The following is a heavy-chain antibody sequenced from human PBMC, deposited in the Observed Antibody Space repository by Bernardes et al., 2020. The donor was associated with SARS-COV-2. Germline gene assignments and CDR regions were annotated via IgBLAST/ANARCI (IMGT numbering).Heavy chain of an antibody. CDR2: INPNSGGT. J-gene: IGHJ6*02. Sequence: ASVKVSCKASGYTFTGYYMHWVRQAPGQGLEWMGWINPNSGGTNYAQKFQGRVTMTGDTSISTAYMELSRLRSDDTAVYYCARVYSSSWSYEEYYYYYGMDVWGQGTTVTVSS. D-gene: IGHD6-13*01. CDR3: ARVYSSSWSYEEYYYYYGMDV. CDR1: GYTFTGYY. V-gene: IGHV1-2*02.